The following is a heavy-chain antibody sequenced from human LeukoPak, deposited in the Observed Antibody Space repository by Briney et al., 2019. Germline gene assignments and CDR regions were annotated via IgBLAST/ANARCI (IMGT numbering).Heavy chain of an antibody. V-gene: IGHV3-21*01. CDR2: ISSSSSYI. CDR3: ARDKSDSSGYYYPDYFDY. J-gene: IGHJ4*02. Sequence: PGGSLRLSCAASGFTFSSYSMNWVRLAPGKGLEWVSSISSSSSYIYYANSVKGRFTISRDNAKNSLFLQMNSLRAEDTAVYYCARDKSDSSGYYYPDYFDYWGQGTLVTVSS. D-gene: IGHD3-22*01. CDR1: GFTFSSYS.